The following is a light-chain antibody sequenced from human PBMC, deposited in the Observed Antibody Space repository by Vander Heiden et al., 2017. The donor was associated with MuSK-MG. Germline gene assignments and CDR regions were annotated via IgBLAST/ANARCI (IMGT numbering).Light chain of an antibody. V-gene: IGKV1-39*01. CDR1: QSISSY. J-gene: IGKJ3*01. CDR2: AAS. Sequence: DIQMTQSPSSLSASVGDRVTITCRASQSISSYLNWYQQKPGKAPKLLIYAASSLQRGVKSRFSGSGDGTDFTLTISSRQPEDFESYYCQQRDSNHPFSTFGHGTKVDIK. CDR3: QQRDSNHPFST.